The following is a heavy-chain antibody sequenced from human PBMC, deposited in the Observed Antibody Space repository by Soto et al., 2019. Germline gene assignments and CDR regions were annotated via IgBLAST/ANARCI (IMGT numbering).Heavy chain of an antibody. V-gene: IGHV1-8*01. CDR1: GYTFTNYD. D-gene: IGHD7-27*01. CDR3: ARSRGGTGVHFDY. Sequence: QVQLVQSGAEVKEPGASVKVSCKASGYTFTNYDINWVRQATGQGPEWMGWMNPDSGDTGYVPNFQGRVTMTRSTSISTAYMELSDLRSEDTAMYYCARSRGGTGVHFDYWGQGTLVTVSS. CDR2: MNPDSGDT. J-gene: IGHJ4*02.